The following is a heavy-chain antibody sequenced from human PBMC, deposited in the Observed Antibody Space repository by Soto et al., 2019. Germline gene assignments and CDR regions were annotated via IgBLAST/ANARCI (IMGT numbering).Heavy chain of an antibody. CDR1: GGTFSSYA. D-gene: IGHD3-9*01. V-gene: IGHV1-69*13. Sequence: VKVSCKASGGTFSSYAXSWVRQAPGQGLEWMGGIIPIFGTANYAQKFQGRVTITADESTSTAYMELNSLKTEDTAVYYCTSGDILTGYPWGQGTLVTVSS. J-gene: IGHJ5*02. CDR3: TSGDILTGYP. CDR2: IIPIFGTA.